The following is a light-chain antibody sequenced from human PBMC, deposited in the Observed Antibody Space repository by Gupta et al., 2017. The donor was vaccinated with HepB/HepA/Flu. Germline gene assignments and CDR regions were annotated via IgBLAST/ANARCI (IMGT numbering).Light chain of an antibody. CDR2: WAS. CDR1: QSVLYSSNSKNY. V-gene: IGKV4-1*01. Sequence: ILMTQSPDSLAVSLGERATINCKSSQSVLYSSNSKNYLTWCQQKPGQPPKVLIYWASTRESGVPDRFSGSGSGTDFTLSISSLQAEDVAAYYCLQDANTPRTFGQGTKMEIK. CDR3: LQDANTPRT. J-gene: IGKJ2*01.